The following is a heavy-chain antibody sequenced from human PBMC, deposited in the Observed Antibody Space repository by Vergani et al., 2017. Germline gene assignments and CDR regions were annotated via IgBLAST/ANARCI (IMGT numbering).Heavy chain of an antibody. D-gene: IGHD5-12*01. Sequence: QVKLVQSGAEVRKPGASVKVSCKVSGYTLTELSIHWVRQAPGKGLEWMGGFDPEDGETIYAQTFQGRVTMTEDTSTDTAYMELSSLRSEDTAVYYCATPRLRFSYYYYYGMDVWGQGTTVTVSS. J-gene: IGHJ6*02. CDR1: GYTLTELS. CDR2: FDPEDGET. V-gene: IGHV1-24*01. CDR3: ATPRLRFSYYYYYGMDV.